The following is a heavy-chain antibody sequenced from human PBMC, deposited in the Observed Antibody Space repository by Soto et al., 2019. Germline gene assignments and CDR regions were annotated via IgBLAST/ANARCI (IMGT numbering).Heavy chain of an antibody. J-gene: IGHJ4*02. CDR2: ISGSGKNM. CDR3: ATLSNWGREGVDF. CDR1: GFSFSDYY. Sequence: QVQLVESGGGVVKPGGSLRLSCGASGFSFSDYYMSWMRQAPGKGLEWVSYISGSGKNMYYADSVKGRFTNSRDNAKNSLDLQINCLRAGDTAMYYCATLSNWGREGVDFWGERDLVAVSS. V-gene: IGHV3-11*01. D-gene: IGHD7-27*01.